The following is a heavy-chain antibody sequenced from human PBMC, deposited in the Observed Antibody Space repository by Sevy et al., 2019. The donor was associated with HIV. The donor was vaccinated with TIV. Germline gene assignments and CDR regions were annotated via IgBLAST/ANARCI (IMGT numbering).Heavy chain of an antibody. V-gene: IGHV3-21*01. CDR1: GFTFSSYS. J-gene: IGHJ6*03. CDR2: ISSSSSYI. Sequence: GGSLRLSCAASGFTFSSYSMNWVRQAPGKGLEWVSSISSSSSYIYYADSVKGRLTISRDNAKNSLYLQMNSLRAEDTAVYYCARESPTYYYYYYMDVWGKGTTVTVSS. CDR3: ARESPTYYYYYYMDV.